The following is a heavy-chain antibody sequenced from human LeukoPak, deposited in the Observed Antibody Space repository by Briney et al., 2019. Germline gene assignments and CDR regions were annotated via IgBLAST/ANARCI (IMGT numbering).Heavy chain of an antibody. CDR2: INPDTGGT. J-gene: IGHJ4*02. Sequence: ASVKVSCKASGYTFSIYFMHWMRQAPGQRLEWMGWINPDTGGTSFVQNFQGRVTMTRDTSVSTAYMELSSLRSDDTAVYYCARGPSTGDFDFWGQGTLVTVSS. CDR3: ARGPSTGDFDF. V-gene: IGHV1-2*02. CDR1: GYTFSIYF. D-gene: IGHD7-27*01.